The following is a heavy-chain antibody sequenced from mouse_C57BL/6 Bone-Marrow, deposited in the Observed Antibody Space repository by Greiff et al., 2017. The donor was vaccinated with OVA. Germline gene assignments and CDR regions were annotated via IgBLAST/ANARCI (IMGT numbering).Heavy chain of an antibody. CDR2: IYPRSGNT. V-gene: IGHV1-81*01. Sequence: VQLQQSGAELARPGASVKLSCKASGYTFTSYGISWVKQRTGQGLEWIGEIYPRSGNTYYNEKFKGKATLTADKSSSTAYMELRSLTSEDSAVYFCARIRRTGTLFAYWGQGTLVTVSA. J-gene: IGHJ3*01. CDR3: ARIRRTGTLFAY. D-gene: IGHD4-1*01. CDR1: GYTFTSYG.